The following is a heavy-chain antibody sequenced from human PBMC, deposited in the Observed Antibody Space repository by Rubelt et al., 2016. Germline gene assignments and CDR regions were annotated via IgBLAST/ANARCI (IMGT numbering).Heavy chain of an antibody. CDR2: ISSDGNNR. J-gene: IGHJ4*02. Sequence: GKGLVWVSRISSDGNNRRYADSVKGRFTISRDFPKNTLHLQMSSLRAEDTAVYYCARVRDDYSSPFNYWGQGTLVTVSS. CDR3: ARVRDDYSSPFNY. D-gene: IGHD3-16*01. V-gene: IGHV3-74*01.